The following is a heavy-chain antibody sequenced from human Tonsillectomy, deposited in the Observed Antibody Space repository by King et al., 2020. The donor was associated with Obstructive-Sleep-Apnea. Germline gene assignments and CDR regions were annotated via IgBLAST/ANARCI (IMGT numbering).Heavy chain of an antibody. Sequence: QLQESGPGLVKPSETLSLTCTVSGGSINSYYWSWIRQTPGKGLEWIGYISYSGSTHYNPSLKSRVTISVETSKNQFSRKLSSVTAADTAVYYCARDRVGRDGYNRFDYWGQGTLVTVSS. J-gene: IGHJ4*02. CDR2: ISYSGST. D-gene: IGHD5-24*01. V-gene: IGHV4-59*01. CDR3: ARDRVGRDGYNRFDY. CDR1: GGSINSYY.